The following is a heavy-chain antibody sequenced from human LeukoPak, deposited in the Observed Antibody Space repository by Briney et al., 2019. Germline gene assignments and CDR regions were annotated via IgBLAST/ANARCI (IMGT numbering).Heavy chain of an antibody. Sequence: ASVKVSCKASGYTFTSYGISWVRQAPGQGLEWMGWISAYNGNTNYAQKHQGRVTMTTDTSTSTAYMELRSLRSDDTAVYYCARRKYGSGSYYLDYWGQGTLVTVSS. CDR1: GYTFTSYG. CDR2: ISAYNGNT. CDR3: ARRKYGSGSYYLDY. J-gene: IGHJ4*02. V-gene: IGHV1-18*01. D-gene: IGHD3-10*01.